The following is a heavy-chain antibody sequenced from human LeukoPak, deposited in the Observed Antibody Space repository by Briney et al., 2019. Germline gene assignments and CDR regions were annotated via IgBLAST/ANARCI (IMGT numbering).Heavy chain of an antibody. CDR3: AKNWGSFSWYFDL. V-gene: IGHV3-20*04. Sequence: GGSLRISCAASGFTFGDYGMNWVRHVPGKGLEWVSGINWIGGSTGYGDSVKGRFTISRDNAKNSLYLQMNSLRAEDTALYYCAKNWGSFSWYFDLWGRGTLVTVSS. CDR2: INWIGGST. J-gene: IGHJ2*01. D-gene: IGHD2/OR15-2a*01. CDR1: GFTFGDYG.